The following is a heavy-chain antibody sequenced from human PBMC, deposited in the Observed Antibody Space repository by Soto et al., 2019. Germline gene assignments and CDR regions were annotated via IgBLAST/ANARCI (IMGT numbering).Heavy chain of an antibody. CDR2: ISAYNGNT. CDR3: AREVRRSSSWNNWFDP. Sequence: ASVKVSCKASGYTFTSYGISWVRQAPGQGLEWMGWISAYNGNTSYAQKLQGRVTMTTDTSTSTAYMELRSLRSDDTAVYYCAREVRRSSSWNNWFDPWGQGTLVTVSS. V-gene: IGHV1-18*01. D-gene: IGHD6-13*01. CDR1: GYTFTSYG. J-gene: IGHJ5*02.